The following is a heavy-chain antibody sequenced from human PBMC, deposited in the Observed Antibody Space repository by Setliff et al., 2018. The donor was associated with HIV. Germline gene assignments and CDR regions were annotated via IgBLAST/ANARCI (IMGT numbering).Heavy chain of an antibody. D-gene: IGHD2-2*01. CDR1: SASISNYH. CDR2: IYTSGTT. J-gene: IGHJ5*02. V-gene: IGHV4-4*09. Sequence: PSETLSLTCAVSSASISNYHWSWIRQTPGKGQEWIGSIYTSGTTNYNPSLEGRITTSVDLSKNHFSLNLHSVTAADTAVYYCAIGDEYPGVFQSWGQGKVVTVSS. CDR3: AIGDEYPGVFQS.